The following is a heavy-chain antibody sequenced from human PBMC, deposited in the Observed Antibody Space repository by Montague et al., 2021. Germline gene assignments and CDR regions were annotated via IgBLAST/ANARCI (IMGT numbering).Heavy chain of an antibody. Sequence: SLRLSCAASGFTFSTSWIHWVRQAPGKGLVWVSRINPDGSSTNYADSVTGRFTISRDNGKNTLYLQMNSLRAEDTAVYFCARAGYYGGLDIWGQGTMVTASP. CDR3: ARAGYYGGLDI. J-gene: IGHJ3*02. D-gene: IGHD2-21*01. CDR1: GFTFSTSW. CDR2: INPDGSST. V-gene: IGHV3-74*01.